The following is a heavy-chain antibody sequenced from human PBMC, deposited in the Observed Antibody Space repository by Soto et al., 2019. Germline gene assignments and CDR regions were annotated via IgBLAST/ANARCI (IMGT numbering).Heavy chain of an antibody. CDR3: ARIGPYCGGDCYPDFDF. CDR2: VSGSGGGT. J-gene: IGHJ4*02. CDR1: GFTFNTYG. Sequence: GGSLRLSCAASGFTFNTYGMTWVRQAPGKGLEWVSTVSGSGGGTYYADSVKGRFAISRVNSKNTMYLQMSNLRAEATAVYFCARIGPYCGGDCYPDFDFWGLGTPVTVSS. V-gene: IGHV3-23*01. D-gene: IGHD2-21*02.